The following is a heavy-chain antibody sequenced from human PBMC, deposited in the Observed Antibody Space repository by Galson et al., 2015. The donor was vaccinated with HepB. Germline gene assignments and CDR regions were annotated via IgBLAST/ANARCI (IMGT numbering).Heavy chain of an antibody. CDR1: GFTFSNAW. CDR3: TTDSGSYYGGIFDY. CDR2: IKSKTDGGTT. Sequence: LRLSCAASGFTFSNAWMSWVRQAPGKGLEWVGRIKSKTDGGTTDYAAPVKGRFTISRDDSKNTLYLQMNSLKTEDTAVYYCTTDSGSYYGGIFDYWGQGTLVTVSS. J-gene: IGHJ4*02. D-gene: IGHD1-26*01. V-gene: IGHV3-15*01.